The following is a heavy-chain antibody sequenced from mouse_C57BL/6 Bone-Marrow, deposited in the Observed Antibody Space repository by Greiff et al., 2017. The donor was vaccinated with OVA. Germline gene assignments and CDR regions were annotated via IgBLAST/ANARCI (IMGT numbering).Heavy chain of an antibody. Sequence: EVQVVESGGGLVQPGGSLSLSCAASGFTFTDYYMSWVRQPPGKALEWLGFIRNKANGYTKEYSASVKGRFTISRDNSQSILYLQMNALRAEDSATYYCASNYYGSGAYWGQGTLVTVSA. CDR1: GFTFTDYY. V-gene: IGHV7-3*01. D-gene: IGHD1-1*01. CDR3: ASNYYGSGAY. J-gene: IGHJ3*01. CDR2: IRNKANGYTK.